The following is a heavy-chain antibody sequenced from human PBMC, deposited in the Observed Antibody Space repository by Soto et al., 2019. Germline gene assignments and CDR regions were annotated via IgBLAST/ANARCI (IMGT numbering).Heavy chain of an antibody. CDR1: GRSMSTNY. V-gene: IGHV4-59*01. Sequence: QVQLQESGPGLVKPSETLSLTCTVSGRSMSTNYWDWIRQPPGKELEWIGYTHYSGNTTYHPSLTSRVTIPLDTSRNQFSLKLSSVTAAHAAIYYCARHTVTIRAGFDYWGQGALVTVSS. D-gene: IGHD4-17*01. CDR3: ARHTVTIRAGFDY. CDR2: THYSGNT. J-gene: IGHJ4*02.